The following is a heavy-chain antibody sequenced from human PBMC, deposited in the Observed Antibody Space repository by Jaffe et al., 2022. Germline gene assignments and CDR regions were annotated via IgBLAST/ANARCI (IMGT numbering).Heavy chain of an antibody. D-gene: IGHD6-19*01. CDR2: ISYDGSNK. V-gene: IGHV3-30*18. J-gene: IGHJ4*02. Sequence: QVQLVESGGGVVQPGGSLRLSCAASGFTFSSYAMHWVRQAPGKGLEWVAVISYDGSNKYYADSVKGRFTISRDNSKNTLYLQMNSLRAEDTAVYYCAKDLGESYSSGWGFDYWGQGTLVTVSS. CDR3: AKDLGESYSSGWGFDY. CDR1: GFTFSSYA.